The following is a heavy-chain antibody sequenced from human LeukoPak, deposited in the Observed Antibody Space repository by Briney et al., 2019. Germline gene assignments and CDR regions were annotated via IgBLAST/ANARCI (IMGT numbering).Heavy chain of an antibody. CDR2: ISGSGGST. D-gene: IGHD5-24*01. J-gene: IGHJ4*02. Sequence: GGSLILSCAASGFTFSSYAMSWVRQAPGKGLEWVSAISGSGGSTYYADSVKGRFTISRDNSKNTLYLQMNSLRAEDTAVYYCAKGGRDGYNFDYWGQGTLVTVSS. CDR1: GFTFSSYA. CDR3: AKGGRDGYNFDY. V-gene: IGHV3-23*01.